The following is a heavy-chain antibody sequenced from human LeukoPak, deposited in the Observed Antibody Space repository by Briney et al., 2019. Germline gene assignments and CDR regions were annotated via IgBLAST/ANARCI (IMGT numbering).Heavy chain of an antibody. CDR3: AAAGGFDY. D-gene: IGHD3-10*01. CDR1: GFAFSSFG. Sequence: PGRSLRLSCAASGFAFSSFGMHWVRQAPGKGLEWVAVIWYDGTNKYYADSVKGRFTISRDNSKNTLYLQMNSLRAEDTAVYYCAAAGGFDYWGQGTLVTVSS. V-gene: IGHV3-33*01. J-gene: IGHJ4*02. CDR2: IWYDGTNK.